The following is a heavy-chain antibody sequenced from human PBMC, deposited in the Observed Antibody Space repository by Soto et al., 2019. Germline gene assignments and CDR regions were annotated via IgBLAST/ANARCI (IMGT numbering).Heavy chain of an antibody. Sequence: PGGSLRLSCAASGFTFSDYYMSWIRQAPGKGLEWVSYISSSGSTIYYADSVKGRFTISRDNAKNSLYLQMNSLRAEDTAVYYCARDMLPIPELYDFWSGYLGYWGQGTLVTVSS. V-gene: IGHV3-11*01. D-gene: IGHD3-3*01. CDR3: ARDMLPIPELYDFWSGYLGY. CDR1: GFTFSDYY. CDR2: ISSSGSTI. J-gene: IGHJ4*02.